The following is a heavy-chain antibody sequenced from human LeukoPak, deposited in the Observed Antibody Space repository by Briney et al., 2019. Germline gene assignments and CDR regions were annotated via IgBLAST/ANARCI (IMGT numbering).Heavy chain of an antibody. CDR3: ASDIRYGSGSSHLHY. Sequence: AETLSLTCAVSGYSISSGYYWGWIRQPPGKGLEWIGTIYDSGNTYYNPSVKSRVTISIDTSKNQFSLKLSSVTAADTAVYYCASDIRYGSGSSHLHYWGQAPWSPSPQ. V-gene: IGHV4-38-2*01. CDR2: IYDSGNT. D-gene: IGHD3-10*01. CDR1: GYSISSGYY. J-gene: IGHJ4*01.